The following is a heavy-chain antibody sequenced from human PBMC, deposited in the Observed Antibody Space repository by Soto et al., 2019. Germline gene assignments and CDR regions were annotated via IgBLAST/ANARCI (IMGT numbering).Heavy chain of an antibody. D-gene: IGHD3-10*01. CDR2: ISSSGSTI. Sequence: PGGSLRLSCAASGFTFSDYYMSWIRRAPGKGLEWVSYISSSGSTIYYADSVKGRFTISRDNAKNSLYLQMNSLRAEDTAVYYCARTMVRGFMTLQHYYYMDCWGQGSTVPVSS. CDR3: ARTMVRGFMTLQHYYYMDC. J-gene: IGHJ6*03. CDR1: GFTFSDYY. V-gene: IGHV3-11*01.